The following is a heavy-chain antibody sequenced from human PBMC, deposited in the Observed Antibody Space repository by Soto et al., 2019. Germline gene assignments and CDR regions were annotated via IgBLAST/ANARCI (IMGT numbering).Heavy chain of an antibody. J-gene: IGHJ5*02. V-gene: IGHV4-4*07. CDR1: GGSISKFY. CDR2: VYATGTT. CDR3: VRDGSKTLRDWFDP. Sequence: QVQLQESGPGVVKPSETLSLSCSVSGGSISKFYWSWIRKTAGKGLEWMGRVYATGTTAYNPSLRSRVTMSVDISKKTFSLRLTSVTAADTGVYYCVRDGSKTLRDWFDPWGQGKLVTVSS.